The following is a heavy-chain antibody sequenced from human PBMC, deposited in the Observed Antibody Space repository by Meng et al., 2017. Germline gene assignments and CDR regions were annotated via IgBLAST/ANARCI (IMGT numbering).Heavy chain of an antibody. CDR2: IIPIFGTA. J-gene: IGHJ4*02. CDR3: ARDKHPYYYDSSGYSPGGDY. D-gene: IGHD3-22*01. CDR1: GGTFSSYA. V-gene: IGHV1-69*06. Sequence: SVKVSCKASGGTFSSYAISWVRQSPGQVLEWMGGIIPIFGTANYAQKFQGRVTITADKSTSTAYMELSSLRSEDTAVYYCARDKHPYYYDSSGYSPGGDYWGQGTLVTVSS.